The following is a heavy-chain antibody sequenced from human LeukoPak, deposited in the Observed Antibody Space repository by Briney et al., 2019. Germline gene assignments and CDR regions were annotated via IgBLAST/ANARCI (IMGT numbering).Heavy chain of an antibody. Sequence: PSQTLSLTCTVSGGSISSGSYYWSWIRQPAGKGLEWIGRIYTSGSTNYNPSLKSRVTISVDTSKNQFSLKLSSVTAADTAVYYCARELQLLFPQHNWFDPWGQGTLVTVSS. CDR3: ARELQLLFPQHNWFDP. V-gene: IGHV4-61*02. CDR2: IYTSGST. CDR1: GGSISSGSYY. D-gene: IGHD2-2*01. J-gene: IGHJ5*02.